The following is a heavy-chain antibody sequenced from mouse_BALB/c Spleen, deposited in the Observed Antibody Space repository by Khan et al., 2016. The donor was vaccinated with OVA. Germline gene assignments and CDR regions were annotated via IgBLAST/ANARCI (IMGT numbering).Heavy chain of an antibody. J-gene: IGHJ4*01. D-gene: IGHD2-3*01. V-gene: IGHV1S56*01. Sequence: QVQLQQSGPELVKPGASVRISCKASGYAFTSYYLHWVKQRPGQGLEWIGWIYPGNVNTKYNEKFKDKATLTADKSSNTAYMQLSSLTSEDSAVYLSARDVYFVGDAMDYWGQGTSVTVSS. CDR3: ARDVYFVGDAMDY. CDR2: IYPGNVNT. CDR1: GYAFTSYY.